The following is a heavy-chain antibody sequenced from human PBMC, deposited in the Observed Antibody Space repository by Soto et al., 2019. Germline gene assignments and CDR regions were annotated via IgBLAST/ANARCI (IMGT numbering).Heavy chain of an antibody. CDR3: ARGVQYCSGGSCYRTDAFDI. Sequence: EVQLVESGGGLVQPGGSLRLSCAASGFTFSSYSMNWVRQAPGKGLEWVLYISSSSSTIYYACSVKGRFTISRDNAKNSLYLQLNSLRAEDTAVYYCARGVQYCSGGSCYRTDAFDIWGQGTMVTVSS. J-gene: IGHJ3*02. V-gene: IGHV3-48*01. CDR1: GFTFSSYS. D-gene: IGHD2-15*01. CDR2: ISSSSSTI.